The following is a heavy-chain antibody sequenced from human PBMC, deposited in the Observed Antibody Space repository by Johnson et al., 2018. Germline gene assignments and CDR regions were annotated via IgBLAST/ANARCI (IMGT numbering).Heavy chain of an antibody. D-gene: IGHD1-14*01. V-gene: IGHV4-59*01. J-gene: IGHJ3*01. CDR3: ASGVKRTPPPDDAFDV. CDR2: IYYSGST. CDR1: GGSISSYY. Sequence: QVQLQESGPGLVKPSETLSLTCTVSGGSISSYYWTWIRQPPGKGLEWIGYIYYSGSTYYHPSLKSRVTISLDTSKDQFSLKLPSVTAADTAGCYCASGVKRTPPPDDAFDVWGQGTMVTVSS.